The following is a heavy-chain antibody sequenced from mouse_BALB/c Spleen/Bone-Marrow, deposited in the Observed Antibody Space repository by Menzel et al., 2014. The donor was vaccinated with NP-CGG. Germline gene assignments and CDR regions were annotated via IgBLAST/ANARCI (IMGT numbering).Heavy chain of an antibody. CDR2: IYPGDGDT. D-gene: IGHD2-4*01. J-gene: IGHJ2*01. V-gene: IGHV1-80*01. CDR3: ARDDFGPDY. CDR1: GYAFSSFW. Sequence: QVQLKESGAELVRPGSSVKISCKASGYAFSSFWMNWMKQRPGQGPEWIGQIYPGDGDTNYNGKFKGKATLTADMSSSTAYIQLSSLTSEDSAVYFCARDDFGPDYWGQGTTLTVSS.